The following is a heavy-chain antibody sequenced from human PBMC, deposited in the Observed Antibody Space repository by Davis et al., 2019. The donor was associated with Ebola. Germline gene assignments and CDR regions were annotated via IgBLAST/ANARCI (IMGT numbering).Heavy chain of an antibody. Sequence: ASVKVSCKASGYTFTSYGISWVRQAPGQGLEWMGWISAYNGNTNYAQKLQGRVTMTTDTSTSTAYMELRSLRSDDTAVYYCARGDYDFWSGYYTTGMDVWGKGTTVTVSS. V-gene: IGHV1-18*01. D-gene: IGHD3-3*01. J-gene: IGHJ6*04. CDR2: ISAYNGNT. CDR1: GYTFTSYG. CDR3: ARGDYDFWSGYYTTGMDV.